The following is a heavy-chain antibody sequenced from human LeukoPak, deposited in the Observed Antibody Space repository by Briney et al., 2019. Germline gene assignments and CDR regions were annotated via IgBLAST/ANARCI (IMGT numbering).Heavy chain of an antibody. D-gene: IGHD2-2*01. V-gene: IGHV5-10-1*01. Sequence: GESLKISCKGSGYSFTSYWISWVRQMPGKGLEWMGRIDPSDSYTNYSPSFQGHVTISADKSISTAYLQWSSLKASDTAMYYCASTGYRSSTSCYGIDYWGQGTLVTVSS. CDR1: GYSFTSYW. CDR2: IDPSDSYT. CDR3: ASTGYRSSTSCYGIDY. J-gene: IGHJ4*02.